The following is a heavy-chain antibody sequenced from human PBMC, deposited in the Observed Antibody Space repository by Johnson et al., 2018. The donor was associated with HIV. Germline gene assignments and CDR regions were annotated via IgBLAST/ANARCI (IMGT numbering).Heavy chain of an antibody. CDR3: ARGDVGAFDI. CDR2: ITSSGTTI. D-gene: IGHD1-26*01. J-gene: IGHJ3*02. Sequence: VQVVESGGGLVKPGGSLRLSCAASGFSFSDHYMSWIRQAPGKGLECIPYITSSGTTIYYADSVRGRFTISRDNAKKSLYLQMNSLRAEDTAVFHCARGDVGAFDIWGQGTMVTVSS. V-gene: IGHV3-11*04. CDR1: GFSFSDHY.